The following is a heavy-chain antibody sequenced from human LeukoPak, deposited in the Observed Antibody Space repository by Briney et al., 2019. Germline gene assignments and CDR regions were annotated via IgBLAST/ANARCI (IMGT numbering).Heavy chain of an antibody. CDR2: IYPGDSDT. CDR3: ARRGFCSGGSCFSAPFDY. J-gene: IGHJ4*02. D-gene: IGHD2-15*01. V-gene: IGHV5-51*01. Sequence: PGESLKISCKGSGYSFSSYWIGWVRQMPGKGLEWMGIIYPGDSDTRYGPSFQGQVTISADKSISTAYLQWSSLKASDTAIYYCARRGFCSGGSCFSAPFDYWGQGTLVTVSS. CDR1: GYSFSSYW.